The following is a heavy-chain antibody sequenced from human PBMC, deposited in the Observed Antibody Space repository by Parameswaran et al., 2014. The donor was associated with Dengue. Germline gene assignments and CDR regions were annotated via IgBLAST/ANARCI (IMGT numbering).Heavy chain of an antibody. CDR3: ARDRWSGYYFLYFQH. Sequence: WVRQAPGQGLEWMGWMNPNSGNTGYAQKFQGRVTMTRNTSISTAYMELSSLRSEDTAVYYCARDRWSGYYFLYFQHWGQGTLVTVSS. CDR2: MNPNSGNT. V-gene: IGHV1-8*01. J-gene: IGHJ1*01. D-gene: IGHD3-3*01.